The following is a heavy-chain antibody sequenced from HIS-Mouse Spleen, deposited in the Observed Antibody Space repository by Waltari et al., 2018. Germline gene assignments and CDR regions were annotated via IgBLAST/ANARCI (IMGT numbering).Heavy chain of an antibody. CDR2: IYYSGST. J-gene: IGHJ2*01. V-gene: IGHV4-39*07. D-gene: IGHD6-13*01. Sequence: QLQLQESGPGLVKPSETLSLTCTVSGGPSSSSSYYWGWIRQPPGKGLEWIGSIYYSGSTYYNPSLKSRVTISVDTSKNQFSLKLSSVTAVDTAVYYCAREIPYSSSWYDWYFDLWGRGTLVTVSS. CDR1: GGPSSSSSYY. CDR3: AREIPYSSSWYDWYFDL.